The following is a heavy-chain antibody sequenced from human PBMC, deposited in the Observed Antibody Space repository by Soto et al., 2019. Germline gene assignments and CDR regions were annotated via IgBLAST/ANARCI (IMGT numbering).Heavy chain of an antibody. J-gene: IGHJ4*02. Sequence: HPGGSLRLSCAASGFTFSSYAMSWFRQAPGKGLEWVSVISSSTDITYYADSVKGRFTISRDNSKNTMYLQMNSLRGEDTAVYYCVREFTPGSPNYDYWGLGTLVTVSS. CDR1: GFTFSSYA. CDR2: ISSSTDIT. CDR3: VREFTPGSPNYDY. V-gene: IGHV3-23*01. D-gene: IGHD3-10*01.